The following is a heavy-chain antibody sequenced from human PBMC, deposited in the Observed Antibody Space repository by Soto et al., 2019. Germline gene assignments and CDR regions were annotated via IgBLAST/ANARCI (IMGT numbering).Heavy chain of an antibody. CDR3: AGLRLGEPVFDY. V-gene: IGHV3-7*03. Sequence: PGGSLRLSCAASGFTFSSFWMSWVRQAPGKGLEWVANIKTDGSETHYVDSVKGRFTISRDNPKTSLFLQMNSLRVEDTAVYYCAGLRLGEPVFDYWGQGTLVTVSS. CDR2: IKTDGSET. CDR1: GFTFSSFW. D-gene: IGHD3-16*01. J-gene: IGHJ4*02.